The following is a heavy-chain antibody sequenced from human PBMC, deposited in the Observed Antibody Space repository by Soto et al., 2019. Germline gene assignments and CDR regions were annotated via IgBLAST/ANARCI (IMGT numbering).Heavy chain of an antibody. CDR1: GGSVNNCT. V-gene: IGHV1-69*02. CDR3: ARDASVGD. D-gene: IGHD4-17*01. Sequence: QVKLVQSGAEVKKPGSSVKVSCKDTGGSVNNCTISWVRQAPGQGLEWMGRITPLLGMTNYAQTFQGRVTFTADKATNTAYMDVTSLRSDYTAGYYCARDASVGDWGQGTQVTVSS. J-gene: IGHJ4*02. CDR2: ITPLLGMT.